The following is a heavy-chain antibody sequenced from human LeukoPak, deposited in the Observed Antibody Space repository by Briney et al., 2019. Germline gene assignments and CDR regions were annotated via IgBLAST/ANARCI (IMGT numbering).Heavy chain of an antibody. V-gene: IGHV1-8*01. CDR3: ARGHTMVRGVIIAVWIRGVLFDY. Sequence: GASVKVSCKASGYTFTSYDINWVRQATGQGLEWMGWMNPNSGNTGYAQTFQGRVTTTRNTSISTAYMEMSSLRSEDTGVYYCARGHTMVRGVIIAVWIRGVLFDYWGQGTLVTVSS. CDR2: MNPNSGNT. D-gene: IGHD3-10*01. J-gene: IGHJ4*02. CDR1: GYTFTSYD.